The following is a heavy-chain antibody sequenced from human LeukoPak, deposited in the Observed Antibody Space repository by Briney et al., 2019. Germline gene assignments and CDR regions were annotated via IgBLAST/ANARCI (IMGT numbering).Heavy chain of an antibody. D-gene: IGHD1-26*01. Sequence: GGSLRLSCAASGFTFSSYCIHWVRQAPGQGLVWVSRINTDGSSTSYAHSVKGRFTISTDNATNTPYLQMNSLRAEDTAVYYCARGPTATTSHWGQGTLVTVSS. CDR1: GFTFSSYC. J-gene: IGHJ4*02. V-gene: IGHV3-74*01. CDR3: ARGPTATTSH. CDR2: INTDGSST.